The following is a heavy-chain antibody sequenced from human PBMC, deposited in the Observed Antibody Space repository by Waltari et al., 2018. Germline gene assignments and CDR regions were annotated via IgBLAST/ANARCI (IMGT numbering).Heavy chain of an antibody. Sequence: QVRLVESGGNWVTPGGSLRLSCTGSGFTFSDYSMTWFRQAPGKGREWVSYITTSRRTKDYADSVKGRFSISRDDFANSVFLEMNNRGVEYSAVYYCGRDVWPHCSDDCYSPGYWGQGTLVTVSS. CDR3: GRDVWPHCSDDCYSPGY. D-gene: IGHD2-21*02. J-gene: IGHJ4*02. V-gene: IGHV3-11*04. CDR1: GFTFSDYS. CDR2: ITTSRRTK.